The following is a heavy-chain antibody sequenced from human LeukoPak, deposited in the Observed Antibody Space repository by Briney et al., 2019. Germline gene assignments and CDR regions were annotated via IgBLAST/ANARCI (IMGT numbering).Heavy chain of an antibody. CDR1: GFTFSSYA. Sequence: GGSLRLSCAASGFTFSSYAMHWVRQAPGKGLEWVAVISYDGSNKYYADSVKGRFTISRDNSKNTLYLQMNSLRAEDTAVYYCARDASPYDSSGYPYFHFDYWGQGTLVTVSS. J-gene: IGHJ4*02. V-gene: IGHV3-30-3*01. CDR2: ISYDGSNK. CDR3: ARDASPYDSSGYPYFHFDY. D-gene: IGHD3-22*01.